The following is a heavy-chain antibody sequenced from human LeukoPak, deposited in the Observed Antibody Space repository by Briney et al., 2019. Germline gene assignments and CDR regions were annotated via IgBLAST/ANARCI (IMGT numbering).Heavy chain of an antibody. CDR3: ARDSRAYCGGDCYLSGWLDP. J-gene: IGHJ5*02. V-gene: IGHV4-38-2*02. CDR1: GYSISSGYY. Sequence: PSETLSLTCTVSGYSISSGYYWGWIRQPPGKGLEWIGSIYHSGSTYYNPSLKSRVTISVDTSKNQFSLKLSSVTAADTAVYYCARDSRAYCGGDCYLSGWLDPWGQGTLVTVSS. D-gene: IGHD2-21*01. CDR2: IYHSGST.